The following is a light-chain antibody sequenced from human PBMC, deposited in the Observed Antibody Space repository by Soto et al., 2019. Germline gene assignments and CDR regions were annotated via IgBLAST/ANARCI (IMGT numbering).Light chain of an antibody. CDR3: CSYSGSDTLL. CDR1: SSDVGGYNY. Sequence: QSALTQPRSVSGSPGESVTISCTGTSSDVGGYNYVSWYQQHPGKAPKVMIYDVTKRPSEVPDRFSGSKAGNTASLTISGLQAEDEAEYYCCSYSGSDTLLFGGGTKLTVL. CDR2: DVT. J-gene: IGLJ2*01. V-gene: IGLV2-11*01.